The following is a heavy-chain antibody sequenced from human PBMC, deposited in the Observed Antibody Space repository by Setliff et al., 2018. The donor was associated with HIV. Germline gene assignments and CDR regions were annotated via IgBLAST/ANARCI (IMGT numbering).Heavy chain of an antibody. V-gene: IGHV4-34*01. Sequence: PSETLSLTCAVYGGSFSGYYWSWIRQPPGKGLEWIGEINHSGSTNYNPSLKSRVTISVDTSKNQFSLKLSSVTAADTAVYYCVFGLRFSPFDNWGQGTLVTVSS. CDR2: INHSGST. D-gene: IGHD5-12*01. CDR1: GGSFSGYY. J-gene: IGHJ4*02. CDR3: VFGLRFSPFDN.